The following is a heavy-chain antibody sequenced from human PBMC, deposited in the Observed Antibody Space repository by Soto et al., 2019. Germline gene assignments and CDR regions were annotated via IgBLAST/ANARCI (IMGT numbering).Heavy chain of an antibody. V-gene: IGHV3-21*01. D-gene: IGHD3-22*01. CDR2: ITSSGSFI. Sequence: GGSLRLSCAASGFTFSNSTMNWVRQAPGKRLEWVACITSSGSFIYYADSMKGRFTISRDDAKKSLYLQMNSLRAEDTAVYYCARVPAASDRTAFYYVSKFFYFDYWGRGTQVTVSS. CDR3: ARVPAASDRTAFYYVSKFFYFDY. J-gene: IGHJ4*02. CDR1: GFTFSNST.